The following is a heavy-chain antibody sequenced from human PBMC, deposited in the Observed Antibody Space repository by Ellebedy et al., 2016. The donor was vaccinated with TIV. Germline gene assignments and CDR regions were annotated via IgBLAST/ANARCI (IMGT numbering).Heavy chain of an antibody. Sequence: GESLKISCAASGFTFSSYGMHWVRQAPGKGLEWVAVITYDGSNKYYADAGKGRFTISRDNSKNTLYLQMNSLRAEDTAVYYCAKGVYSYGLYYFDYWGQGTLVTVSS. CDR2: ITYDGSNK. D-gene: IGHD5-18*01. J-gene: IGHJ4*02. CDR1: GFTFSSYG. CDR3: AKGVYSYGLYYFDY. V-gene: IGHV3-30*18.